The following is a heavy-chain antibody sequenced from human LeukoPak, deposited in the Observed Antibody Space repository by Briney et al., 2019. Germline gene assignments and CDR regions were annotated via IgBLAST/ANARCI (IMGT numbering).Heavy chain of an antibody. D-gene: IGHD3-9*01. Sequence: SETLSLTCTVSGGSISSSSYYWGWIRQPPGKGLEWIGSIYYSGSTNYNPSLKSRVTISVDKSKNQFSLKLSSVTAADTAVYYCARGRVLTAPYYYYGMDVWGQGTTVTVSS. CDR2: IYYSGST. V-gene: IGHV4-39*07. CDR3: ARGRVLTAPYYYYGMDV. CDR1: GGSISSSSYY. J-gene: IGHJ6*02.